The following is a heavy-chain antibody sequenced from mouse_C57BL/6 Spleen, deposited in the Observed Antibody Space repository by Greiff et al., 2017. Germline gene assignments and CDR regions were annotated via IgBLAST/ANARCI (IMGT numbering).Heavy chain of an antibody. CDR2: IYPGSGST. D-gene: IGHD2-4*01. Sequence: VKLKQPGAELVKPGASVKMSCKASGYTFTSYWITWVKQRPGQGLEWIGDIYPGSGSTNYNEKFKSKATLTVDTSSSTAYMQLSSLTSEDSAVYYCAYYDYDGALDYWGQGTTLTVSS. CDR1: GYTFTSYW. J-gene: IGHJ2*01. CDR3: AYYDYDGALDY. V-gene: IGHV1-55*01.